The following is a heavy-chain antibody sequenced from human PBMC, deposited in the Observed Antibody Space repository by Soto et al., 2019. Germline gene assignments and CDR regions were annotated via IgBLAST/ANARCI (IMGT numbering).Heavy chain of an antibody. CDR2: IYYSGST. Sequence: SETLSLTCTVSGGSISSGGYYWSWIRQHPGKGLEWIGYIYYSGSTYYNPSLKSRVTMSVDTSKNQFSLKLSSVTAADTAVYYCARDSYSSSWYAAFDIWGQGTMVTVS. V-gene: IGHV4-31*03. J-gene: IGHJ3*02. CDR3: ARDSYSSSWYAAFDI. D-gene: IGHD6-13*01. CDR1: GGSISSGGYY.